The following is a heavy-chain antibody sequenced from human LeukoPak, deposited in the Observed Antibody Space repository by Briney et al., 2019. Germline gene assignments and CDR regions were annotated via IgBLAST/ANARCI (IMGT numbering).Heavy chain of an antibody. CDR1: GYTFTGYY. Sequence: GGSVKVSCKASGYTFTGYYMHWVRQAPGQGLEWMGWINPNSGGTNYAQKFQGRVTMTRDTSISTAYMELSRLRSADTAVYSCARSGRYCSRTSCYSYWGQGALVTVSS. J-gene: IGHJ4*02. CDR2: INPNSGGT. D-gene: IGHD2-2*01. V-gene: IGHV1-2*02. CDR3: ARSGRYCSRTSCYSY.